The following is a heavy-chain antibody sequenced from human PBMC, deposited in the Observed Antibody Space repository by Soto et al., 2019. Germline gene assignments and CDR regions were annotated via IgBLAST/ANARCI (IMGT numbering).Heavy chain of an antibody. Sequence: GVSLKISCNCSGYTFTNHWISWVRQKPGQGLEWMGRIDPSDSRTKYNPSFEGHVTISVDKSIGATFLQWSSLEASDTAVYYCARRHGYSYDFDHCGQGTLATVSS. CDR2: IDPSDSRT. CDR1: GYTFTNHW. J-gene: IGHJ4*02. V-gene: IGHV5-10-1*01. D-gene: IGHD5-18*01. CDR3: ARRHGYSYDFDH.